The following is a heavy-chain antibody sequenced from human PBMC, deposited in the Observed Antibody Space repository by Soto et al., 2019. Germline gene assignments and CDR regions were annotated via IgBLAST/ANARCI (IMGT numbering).Heavy chain of an antibody. D-gene: IGHD6-13*01. CDR1: GGSISSGDYY. Sequence: TSETLSLTCTVSGGSISSGDYYWSWIRQPPGKGLEWIGYIYYSGSTYYNPSLKSRVTISVDTSKNQFSLKLSSVTAADTAVYYCARDRRGSSWYREGADYYYGMDVWGQGTTVTVSS. CDR2: IYYSGST. V-gene: IGHV4-30-4*01. CDR3: ARDRRGSSWYREGADYYYGMDV. J-gene: IGHJ6*02.